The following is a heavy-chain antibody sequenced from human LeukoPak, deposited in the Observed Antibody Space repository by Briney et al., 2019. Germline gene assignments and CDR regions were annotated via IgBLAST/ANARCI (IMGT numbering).Heavy chain of an antibody. V-gene: IGHV1-18*01. J-gene: IGHJ3*02. CDR1: GYTFSSYG. CDR3: ARDRDIVIVPAAILDAFDI. Sequence: ASVKVSCKASGYTFSSYGINWVRQAPGQGLEWMGWISAYNGNQNYAQKFQGRVIMTADTSTSTAYMELRSLRSDDTAVYYCARDRDIVIVPAAILDAFDIWGQGTKVTVSS. CDR2: ISAYNGNQ. D-gene: IGHD2-2*01.